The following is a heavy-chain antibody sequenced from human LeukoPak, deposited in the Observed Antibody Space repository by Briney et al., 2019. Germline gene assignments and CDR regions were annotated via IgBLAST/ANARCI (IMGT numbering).Heavy chain of an antibody. Sequence: SETLSLTCAVYGGSFSGYYWSWIRQPPGKGLEWIGEINHSGSTNYNPSLKSRVTISVDTSKNQFSLKLSSVTAADTAVYYCARLGDGYNVEGGSDYWGQGTLVTVSS. D-gene: IGHD5-24*01. V-gene: IGHV4-34*01. CDR2: INHSGST. CDR1: GGSFSGYY. J-gene: IGHJ4*02. CDR3: ARLGDGYNVEGGSDY.